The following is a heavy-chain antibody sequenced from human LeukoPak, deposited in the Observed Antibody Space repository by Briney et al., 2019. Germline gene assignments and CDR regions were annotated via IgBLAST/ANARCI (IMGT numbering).Heavy chain of an antibody. V-gene: IGHV4-34*01. CDR3: AREGYYDSSGYRLYYYGMDV. CDR1: GGSFSGYY. J-gene: IGHJ6*02. D-gene: IGHD3-22*01. CDR2: INHSGST. Sequence: SETLSLTCAVYGGSFSGYYWSWIRQPPGKGLEWIGEINHSGSTNYNPSLKSRVTISVDTSKNQFSLKLSSVTAADTAVYYCAREGYYDSSGYRLYYYGMDVWGQGTTVTVSS.